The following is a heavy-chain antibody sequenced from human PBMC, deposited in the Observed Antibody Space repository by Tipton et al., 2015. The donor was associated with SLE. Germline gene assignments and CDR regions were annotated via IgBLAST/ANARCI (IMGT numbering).Heavy chain of an antibody. Sequence: TLSLTCAVYGGSFSGYYWSWIRQPPGKGMEWIGYIYYSGSTNYNPSLTRRVTISVDTSKNQFSLKLSSVTAADTAVYYCAREGEVTTSPYYFDYWGQGTLVTVSS. CDR2: IYYSGST. J-gene: IGHJ4*02. D-gene: IGHD4-17*01. V-gene: IGHV4-59*01. CDR1: GGSFSGYY. CDR3: AREGEVTTSPYYFDY.